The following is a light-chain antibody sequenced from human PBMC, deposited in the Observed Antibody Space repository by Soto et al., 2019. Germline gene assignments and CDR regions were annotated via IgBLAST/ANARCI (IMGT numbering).Light chain of an antibody. CDR1: NNDIGGYTY. Sequence: QSALTPHPSASGSPGQSFTISCTGSNNDIGGYTYVSWYQQLPGKAPKLIIYEVNKRPSGIPDRFSGSKSGNTASLTVSGLQPEDEAEYFCSSYSRSINYVSGTRTKVTV. CDR3: SSYSRSINYV. J-gene: IGLJ1*01. CDR2: EVN. V-gene: IGLV2-8*01.